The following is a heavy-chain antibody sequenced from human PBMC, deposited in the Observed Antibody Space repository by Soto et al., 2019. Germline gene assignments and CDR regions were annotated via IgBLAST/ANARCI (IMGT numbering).Heavy chain of an antibody. Sequence: QLQLQESGPGLVKPSETLSLTCTVSGGSISSSSYYWGWIRQPPGKGLEWIGSIYYSGSTYYNPSLKSRVTISVDTSKNQFSLKLSSVTAADTAVYYCARLRITMVRGVIKGVLGFDYWGQGTLVTVSS. D-gene: IGHD3-10*01. CDR3: ARLRITMVRGVIKGVLGFDY. J-gene: IGHJ4*02. V-gene: IGHV4-39*01. CDR1: GGSISSSSYY. CDR2: IYYSGST.